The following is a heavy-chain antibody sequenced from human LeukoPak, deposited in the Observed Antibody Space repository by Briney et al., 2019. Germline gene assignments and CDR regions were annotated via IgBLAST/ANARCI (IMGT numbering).Heavy chain of an antibody. V-gene: IGHV4-34*01. D-gene: IGHD2-8*01. J-gene: IGHJ4*02. CDR3: ARGDRYCTNGVCYRSRKYYFDY. Sequence: SETLSLTCAVYGGSFSGYYWSWIRQPPGKGLEWIGEINHSGSTNYNLSLKSRVTISIDTSKNQFSLKLSSVTAADTAVYYCARGDRYCTNGVCYRSRKYYFDYSGQGTLVTVSS. CDR2: INHSGST. CDR1: GGSFSGYY.